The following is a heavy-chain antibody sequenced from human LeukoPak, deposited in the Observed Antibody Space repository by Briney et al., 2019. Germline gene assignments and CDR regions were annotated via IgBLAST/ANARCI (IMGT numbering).Heavy chain of an antibody. CDR2: MNHISGSR. Sequence: GASVTVSFRASGFTFTIYDINWVRQATGQGREGMGWMNHISGSRGYAKKFQGRVSVTTSSSTSTAYLELNSLTSEDTAVYYCARGARNDWFFDLWGRGTLVTVSS. V-gene: IGHV1-8*01. CDR1: GFTFTIYD. CDR3: ARGARNDWFFDL. J-gene: IGHJ2*01.